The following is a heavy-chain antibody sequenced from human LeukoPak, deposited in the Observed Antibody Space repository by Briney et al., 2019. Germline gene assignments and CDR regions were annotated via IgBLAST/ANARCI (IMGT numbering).Heavy chain of an antibody. V-gene: IGHV3-23*01. CDR1: GFTFSTYA. J-gene: IGHJ4*02. Sequence: PGGSLRLSCAASGFTFSTYAMSWVRQAPGRGLEWVSAISGSSDTTYYADSVKGRFTISRDNAKNSLYLQMNSLRAEDTAVYYCARGHIVVVPANIDYWGQGTLVTVSS. CDR2: ISGSSDTT. CDR3: ARGHIVVVPANIDY. D-gene: IGHD2-2*01.